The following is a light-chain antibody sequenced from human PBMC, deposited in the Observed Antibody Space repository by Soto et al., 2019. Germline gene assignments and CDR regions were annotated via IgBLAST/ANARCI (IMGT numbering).Light chain of an antibody. CDR1: QSVSSNY. V-gene: IGKV3D-20*02. CDR3: QQRSDWPST. J-gene: IGKJ4*01. Sequence: EIVLTQSPGTLSLSPGERATLSCRASQSVSSNYLAWYQQKPGQAPRPLIYGASSRATGIPDRFSGSGAGTDFTLTISRLESEDFAVYYCQQRSDWPSTFGGGTKVEIK. CDR2: GAS.